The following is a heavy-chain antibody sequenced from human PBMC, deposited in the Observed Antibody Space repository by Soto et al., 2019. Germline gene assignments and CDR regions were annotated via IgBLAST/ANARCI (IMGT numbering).Heavy chain of an antibody. CDR2: IYPENSNV. V-gene: IGHV5-51*01. J-gene: IGHJ5*02. CDR1: GENLATGA. D-gene: IGHD3-9*01. Sequence: EEAFKICYKASGENLATGAIRGVRQVPGEGLEWMAIIYPENSNVEYSPSYKGRITISADKSLNTAYLQWNSLRASDSAMYYCARRLYFDTWFDPWGQGTLVTVSS. CDR3: ARRLYFDTWFDP.